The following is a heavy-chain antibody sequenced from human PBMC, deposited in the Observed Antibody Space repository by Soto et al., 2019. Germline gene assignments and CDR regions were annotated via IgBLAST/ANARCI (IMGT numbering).Heavy chain of an antibody. V-gene: IGHV1-69*01. CDR1: GGTYRNYA. J-gene: IGHJ4*02. D-gene: IGHD3-22*01. CDR2: IIPISGTT. Sequence: QVHLVQSGAEVKKPGSSVRVSCKASGGTYRNYAVNWVRHAPGQGLEWMGGIIPISGTTNYAQKFQGRVTITADESTSTAYMELRRLRSEDTAVYFCERDEGDDSSGYYDVNYWGQGTLVTVSS. CDR3: ERDEGDDSSGYYDVNY.